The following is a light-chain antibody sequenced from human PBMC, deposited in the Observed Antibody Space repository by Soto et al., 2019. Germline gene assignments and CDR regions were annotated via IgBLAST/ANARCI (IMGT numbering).Light chain of an antibody. J-gene: IGLJ1*01. Sequence: QSALTQPPSVSGSPGQSVAIFCTGTISDIGAYNRVSWYQQPPGTAPKLMIYDVNNRPSGVPDRFSGSKSGNTASLTISGLQADDEADYYCSSFTSSNTYVFGTGTKVTVL. V-gene: IGLV2-18*02. CDR1: ISDIGAYNR. CDR2: DVN. CDR3: SSFTSSNTYV.